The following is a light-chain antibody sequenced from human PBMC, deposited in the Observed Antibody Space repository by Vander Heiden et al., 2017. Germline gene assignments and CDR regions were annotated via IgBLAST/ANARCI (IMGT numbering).Light chain of an antibody. CDR3: QQSYTSPPRCT. Sequence: DIQMTQSPSSLSASVGDRVTITCRASQSISSYLNWYQQKPGKAPKLLIHATYNFQSWVPSRFSGSGSGTDFTLTISSLQPEDFATYYCQQSYTSPPRCTFGQGTKLEIK. CDR2: ATY. V-gene: IGKV1-39*01. J-gene: IGKJ2*02. CDR1: QSISSY.